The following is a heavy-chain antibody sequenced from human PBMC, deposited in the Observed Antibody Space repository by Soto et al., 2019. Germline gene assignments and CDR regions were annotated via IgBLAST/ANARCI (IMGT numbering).Heavy chain of an antibody. CDR1: GFTLSNFA. V-gene: IGHV3-23*01. J-gene: IGHJ4*02. CDR2: ISDRGGST. Sequence: PGGSLRLSCAASGFTLSNFAMSWVRQAPGKGLEWVAVISDRGGSTDYAASVKGRFTISRDNSNNTVYLQMNNLRAEDTAVYYCARDEYYYASSDYYRFDQWGQGTLVTVSS. CDR3: ARDEYYYASSDYYRFDQ. D-gene: IGHD3-22*01.